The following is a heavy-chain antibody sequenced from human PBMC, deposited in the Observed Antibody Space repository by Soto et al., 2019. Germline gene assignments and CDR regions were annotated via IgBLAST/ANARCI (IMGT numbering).Heavy chain of an antibody. V-gene: IGHV3-21*06. J-gene: IGHJ4*02. CDR2: ISSTTHYI. CDR3: ARESEDLTSNFDY. CDR1: GFTFTRYS. Sequence: GGSLRLSCAASGFTFTRYSMNWVRQAPGKGLEWVSSISSTTHYIYYADSMRGRFTISRDNAKNAVYLEMNSLRAEDTAVYYCARESEDLTSNFDYWGQGTLVTVSS.